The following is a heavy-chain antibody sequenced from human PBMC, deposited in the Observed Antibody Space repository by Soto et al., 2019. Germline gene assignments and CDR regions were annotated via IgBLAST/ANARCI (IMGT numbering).Heavy chain of an antibody. D-gene: IGHD2-15*01. CDR3: ARRWGRSFDY. V-gene: IGHV4-59*08. Sequence: QVQLQESGPGLVKPSETLSLTCTVSGGSISHYYWSWIRQPPGKGLEWIGYIYYSGSTNYNPSLKSRVTISVDTSKNQFSLKLSSVTAADTAVYYCARRWGRSFDYWGQGTLVTVSS. CDR1: GGSISHYY. CDR2: IYYSGST. J-gene: IGHJ4*02.